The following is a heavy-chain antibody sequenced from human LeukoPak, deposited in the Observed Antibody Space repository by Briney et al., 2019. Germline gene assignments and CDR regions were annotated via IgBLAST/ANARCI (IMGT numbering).Heavy chain of an antibody. V-gene: IGHV4-34*01. CDR1: SGSFSGYY. Sequence: SETLSLTCAVYSGSFSGYYWSWIRQSPGKGLEWIGEINHSGSTNYNPSLKSRVTISIDTSKNQFSLKLRSVTAADTAVYFCARRAFPTSYSLWGQETLVTVSS. J-gene: IGHJ4*02. CDR3: ARRAFPTSYSL. CDR2: INHSGST. D-gene: IGHD2-15*01.